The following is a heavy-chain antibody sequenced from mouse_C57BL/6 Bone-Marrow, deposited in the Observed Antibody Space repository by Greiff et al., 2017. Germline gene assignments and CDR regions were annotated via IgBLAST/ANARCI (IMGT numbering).Heavy chain of an antibody. V-gene: IGHV1-64*01. CDR1: GYTFTSYW. Sequence: VQLKQPGAELVKPGASVKLSCKASGYTFTSYWMHWVKQRPGQGLEWIGMIHPNSGSTNYNEKFKSKATLTVDKSSSTAYMQLSSLTSEDSAVYYCATKSYYYAMDYWGQGTSVTVSS. CDR3: ATKSYYYAMDY. J-gene: IGHJ4*01. CDR2: IHPNSGST.